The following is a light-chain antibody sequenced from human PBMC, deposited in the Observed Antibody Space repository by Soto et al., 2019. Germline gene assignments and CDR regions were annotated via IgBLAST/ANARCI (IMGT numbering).Light chain of an antibody. Sequence: DIQMTQSPSSLSASVGDRVTITCRASESINRHLNWYQQKPGKAPKLLIYAASSLQNGVPSRFSGSGSGTDFTLTISNLQPEDFATFYCQQSYSTLSITFGQGTRLEIK. V-gene: IGKV1-39*01. CDR3: QQSYSTLSIT. J-gene: IGKJ5*01. CDR2: AAS. CDR1: ESINRH.